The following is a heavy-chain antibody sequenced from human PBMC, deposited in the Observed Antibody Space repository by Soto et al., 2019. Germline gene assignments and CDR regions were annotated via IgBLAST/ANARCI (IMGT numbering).Heavy chain of an antibody. D-gene: IGHD3-9*01. V-gene: IGHV3-21*01. CDR2: ISSSSSYI. J-gene: IGHJ4*02. CDR1: GFTFSIYS. Sequence: PGGSLRLSCAASGFTFSIYSMNWFRQAPGKGLEWVSSISSSSSYIYYADSVKGRFTISRDNAKNSLYLQMNSLRAEDTAVYYCARDYDILTGPYFDYWGQGTLVTVSS. CDR3: ARDYDILTGPYFDY.